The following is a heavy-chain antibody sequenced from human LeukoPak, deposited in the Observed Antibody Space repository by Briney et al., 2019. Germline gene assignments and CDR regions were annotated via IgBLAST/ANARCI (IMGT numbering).Heavy chain of an antibody. J-gene: IGHJ2*01. Sequence: GGSLRLSCAASGFTFKSYGLHWVRRAPGKGLEWVAFIRNDGKTQYYADSVKGRFTISRDNSRNTMFLQMNSLRPEDTAVYYCARLYATSWGFFDPRGRGTLVTVSS. D-gene: IGHD2-2*01. V-gene: IGHV3-30*02. CDR1: GFTFKSYG. CDR2: IRNDGKTQ. CDR3: ARLYATSWGFFDP.